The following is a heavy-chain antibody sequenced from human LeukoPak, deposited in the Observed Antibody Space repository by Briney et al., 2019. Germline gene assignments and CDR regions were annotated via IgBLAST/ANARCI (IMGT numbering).Heavy chain of an antibody. V-gene: IGHV3-30*02. Sequence: GGSLRLSCAASGFTFSSYGMHWVRQAPGKGLEWVAFIRYDGSNKYYADSVKGRFTISRDNSKNTLYLQMNSLRAEDTAVYYCARSMTTVSDDAFDIWGQGTMVTVSS. J-gene: IGHJ3*02. CDR3: ARSMTTVSDDAFDI. D-gene: IGHD4-17*01. CDR1: GFTFSSYG. CDR2: IRYDGSNK.